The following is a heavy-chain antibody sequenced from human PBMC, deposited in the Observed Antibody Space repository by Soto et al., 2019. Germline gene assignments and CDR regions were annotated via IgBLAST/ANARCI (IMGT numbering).Heavy chain of an antibody. CDR1: GGTFSSYA. CDR3: ARGYCSSTSCSNWFDP. Sequence: SVKVSCKASGGTFSSYAISWVRQAPGQGLEWMGGIIPIFGTANYAQKFQGRVTITADESTSTAYMELSSLRSEDTAVYYCARGYCSSTSCSNWFDPWGQGTLVTVSS. CDR2: IIPIFGTA. D-gene: IGHD2-2*01. J-gene: IGHJ5*02. V-gene: IGHV1-69*13.